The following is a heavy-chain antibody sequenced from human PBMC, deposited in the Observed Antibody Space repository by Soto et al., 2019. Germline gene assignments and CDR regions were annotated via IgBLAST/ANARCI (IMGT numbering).Heavy chain of an antibody. D-gene: IGHD6-13*01. CDR1: GFSFSSNW. V-gene: IGHV3-74*01. J-gene: IGHJ4*02. Sequence: PGGSLRFSCAASGFSFSSNWMHWVRKAPGKELGGVSRINSDGSITSYAGSVKGQFTISRDNANNTLYLQMSSLRADNTAMYYCARGSSSWYACFDYWAQGILLAVST. CDR2: INSDGSIT. CDR3: ARGSSSWYACFDY.